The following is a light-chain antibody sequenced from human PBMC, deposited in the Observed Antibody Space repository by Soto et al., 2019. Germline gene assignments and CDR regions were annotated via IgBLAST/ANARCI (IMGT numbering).Light chain of an antibody. Sequence: QSVLTQPASVSGSPGQSITISCTGTSSDVGGYSYVSWYQQHPGKAPKLMNYAVTDRPSGVSSRFSGSKSGNTASLTISGLQAEDEADYYCSSYTSSSTLFGTGTKVTVL. CDR1: SSDVGGYSY. V-gene: IGLV2-14*01. CDR3: SSYTSSSTL. J-gene: IGLJ1*01. CDR2: AVT.